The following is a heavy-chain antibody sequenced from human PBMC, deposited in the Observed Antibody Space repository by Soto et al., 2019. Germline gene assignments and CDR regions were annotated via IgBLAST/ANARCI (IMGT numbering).Heavy chain of an antibody. J-gene: IGHJ5*02. CDR3: ARARSRDGYSLLDP. V-gene: IGHV4-31*03. CDR1: GGSISSGGYY. CDR2: IYYSGST. D-gene: IGHD4-4*01. Sequence: QVQLQESGPGLVKPSQTLSLTCTVSGGSISSGGYYWSWIRQHPGKGLEWIGYIYYSGSTYYNPSLKGRVTISVDTSKNQFSLKLSSVTAADTAVYYCARARSRDGYSLLDPWGQGTLVTVSS.